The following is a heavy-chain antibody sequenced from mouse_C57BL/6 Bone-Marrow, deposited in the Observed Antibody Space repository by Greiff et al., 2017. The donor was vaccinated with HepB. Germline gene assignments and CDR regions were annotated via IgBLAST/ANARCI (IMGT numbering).Heavy chain of an antibody. D-gene: IGHD2-4*01. V-gene: IGHV1-5*01. CDR2: IYPGNSDT. CDR1: GYTFTSYW. Sequence: VQLQQSGPVLARPGASVKMSCKTSGYTFTSYWMHWVKQRPGQGLEWIGAIYPGNSDTSYNQKFKGKAKLTAVTSASTAYMELSSLTNEDSAVYYCTSTMITTGYYAMDYWGQGTSVTVSS. CDR3: TSTMITTGYYAMDY. J-gene: IGHJ4*01.